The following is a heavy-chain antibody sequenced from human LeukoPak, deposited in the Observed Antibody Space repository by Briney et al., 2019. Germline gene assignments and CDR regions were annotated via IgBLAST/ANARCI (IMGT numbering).Heavy chain of an antibody. CDR1: GIPFSSYS. Sequence: PGGSLRLSCAASGIPFSSYSINWVRQAPGKGQELVSSITSSNSYIYYPDSVKGRFTISRENAKNSLYLQMSSLRAEDTAVYYCARGSSIAAAGTYFQHWGQGTLVTVSS. CDR2: ITSSNSYI. D-gene: IGHD6-13*01. J-gene: IGHJ1*01. V-gene: IGHV3-21*01. CDR3: ARGSSIAAAGTYFQH.